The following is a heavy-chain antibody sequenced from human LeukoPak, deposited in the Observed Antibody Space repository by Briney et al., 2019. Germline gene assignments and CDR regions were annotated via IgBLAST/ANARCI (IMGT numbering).Heavy chain of an antibody. J-gene: IGHJ4*02. CDR1: GFTLRHYA. V-gene: IGHV3-23*01. CDR2: NNWSGGST. Sequence: GSLRPPFSGPGFTLRHYANGWVRQAPGKGLEWGPANNWSGGSTYYADSVKGRFTISRDNSKNTLYLQMNSLRAEDTAVYYCAKDSHYDFWSGYYLFDYWGQGTLVTVSS. CDR3: AKDSHYDFWSGYYLFDY. D-gene: IGHD3-3*01.